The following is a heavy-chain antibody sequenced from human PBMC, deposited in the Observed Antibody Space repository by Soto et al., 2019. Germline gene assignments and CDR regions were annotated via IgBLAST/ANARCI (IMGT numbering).Heavy chain of an antibody. V-gene: IGHV3-23*01. CDR2: ISGSGGST. CDR1: GFTFSSYA. Sequence: EVQLLESGGGLVQPGGSLRLSCAASGFTFSSYAMSWVRQAPGKGLEWVSAISGSGGSTYYADSVKGRFTISRDNSKNTLYLQMNSLRVEDTAVYYCAKGVYYDSSGSDFDYWGQGTLVTVSS. J-gene: IGHJ4*02. CDR3: AKGVYYDSSGSDFDY. D-gene: IGHD3-22*01.